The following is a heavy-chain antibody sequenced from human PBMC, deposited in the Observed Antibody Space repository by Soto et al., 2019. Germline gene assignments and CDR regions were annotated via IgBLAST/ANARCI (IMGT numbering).Heavy chain of an antibody. Sequence: PGGSLRLSCAASGFTFSSHEMNWVRQAPGKGLEWVSYISSSATTIYYVDSVKGRFTISRDNAKNSLDLQMNSLRAEDTAVYYCARSIYGQYFYGMDVWGQGTTVTVSS. D-gene: IGHD2-2*02. J-gene: IGHJ6*02. CDR2: ISSSATTI. CDR1: GFTFSSHE. CDR3: ARSIYGQYFYGMDV. V-gene: IGHV3-48*03.